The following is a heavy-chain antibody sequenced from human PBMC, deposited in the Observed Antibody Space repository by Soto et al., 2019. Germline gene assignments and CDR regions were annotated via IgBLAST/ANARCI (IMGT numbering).Heavy chain of an antibody. J-gene: IGHJ3*02. CDR3: ARDFPGRGSWYGVDAFDI. D-gene: IGHD6-13*01. CDR1: GGSISSYY. Sequence: QVQLQESGPGLVKPSETLSLTCTVSGGSISSYYWSWIRQPPGKGLEWIGYIYYSGSTNYNPSLKSRVTISVDTSKNQFSLKLSSVTAADTAVYYCARDFPGRGSWYGVDAFDIWGQGTMVTVSS. CDR2: IYYSGST. V-gene: IGHV4-59*01.